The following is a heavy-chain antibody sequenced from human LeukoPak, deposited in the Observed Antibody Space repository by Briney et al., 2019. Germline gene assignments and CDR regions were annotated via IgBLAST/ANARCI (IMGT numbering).Heavy chain of an antibody. J-gene: IGHJ4*02. CDR1: GFTFSDYY. V-gene: IGHV3-11*04. Sequence: GGSLRLSCAASGFTFSDYYMSWIRQAPGKGLEWVSYISGSGTTIYYADSVKGRFTISRDNARNSLFLQMNSLRAEDTALYYCARDGVAATWFDYWGQGTLVTVSS. D-gene: IGHD6-19*01. CDR3: ARDGVAATWFDY. CDR2: ISGSGTTI.